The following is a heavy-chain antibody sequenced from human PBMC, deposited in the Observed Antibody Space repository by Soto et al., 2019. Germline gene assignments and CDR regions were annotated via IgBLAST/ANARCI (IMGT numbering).Heavy chain of an antibody. CDR2: ISWNSGSI. CDR3: AKATFWMEWNWFDH. J-gene: IGHJ5*02. CDR1: GFTFDDYA. V-gene: IGHV3-9*01. Sequence: GGSLRLSCAASGFTFDDYAMHWVRQAPGKGLEWVSGISWNSGSIGYADSVKGRFTISRDNAKNSLYLQMKSLRAEDTALYYCAKATFWMEWNWFDHWGQGTLVTVSS. D-gene: IGHD3-3*01.